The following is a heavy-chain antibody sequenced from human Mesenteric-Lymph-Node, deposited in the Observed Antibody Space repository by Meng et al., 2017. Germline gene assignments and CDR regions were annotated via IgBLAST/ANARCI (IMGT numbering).Heavy chain of an antibody. Sequence: QVQMQYAGPGLVKPTQTPSLTCAISADSVFRNSDAWNWIRQSTSRDLECMGRTYYRSNGYNDYAVSVQSRITINPYTSKNQFSLQLNYVTPEETAVYYCARDSSSSAYSPFDYWGQGTLVTVSS. CDR3: ARDSSSSAYSPFDY. D-gene: IGHD3-22*01. CDR1: ADSVFRNSDA. V-gene: IGHV6-1*01. CDR2: TYYRSNGYN. J-gene: IGHJ4*02.